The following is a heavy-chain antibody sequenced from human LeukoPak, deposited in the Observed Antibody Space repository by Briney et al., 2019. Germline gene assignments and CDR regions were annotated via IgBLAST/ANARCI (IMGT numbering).Heavy chain of an antibody. Sequence: PGGSLRLSCAASGFTFSSCAMSWVRQAPGKGLDYVSAISNIGGTTYYADSVKDRFIISRDSSKNTLYLQMSSLRAEDTAVYYCAKGYSSSPLGFYYFDYWGQGTLVTVSS. V-gene: IGHV3-64D*09. CDR2: ISNIGGTT. CDR3: AKGYSSSPLGFYYFDY. CDR1: GFTFSSCA. D-gene: IGHD6-6*01. J-gene: IGHJ4*02.